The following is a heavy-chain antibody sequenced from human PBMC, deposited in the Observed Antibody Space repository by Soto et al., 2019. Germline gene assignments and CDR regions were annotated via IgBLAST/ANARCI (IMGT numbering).Heavy chain of an antibody. CDR3: ARDIFEGIVVAGSAEYFQH. CDR1: GFTFSSYS. D-gene: IGHD6-19*01. CDR2: ISSSSSYI. Sequence: EVQLVESGGGLVKPGGSLRLSCAASGFTFSSYSMNWVRQAPGKGLEWVSSISSSSSYIYYADSVKGRFTISRDNAKNSLYLQMNSLRAEDTAVYYCARDIFEGIVVAGSAEYFQHWGQGTLVTVSS. J-gene: IGHJ1*01. V-gene: IGHV3-21*01.